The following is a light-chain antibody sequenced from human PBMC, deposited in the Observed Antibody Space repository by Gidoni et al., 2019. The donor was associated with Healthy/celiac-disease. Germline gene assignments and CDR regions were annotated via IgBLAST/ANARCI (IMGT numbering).Light chain of an antibody. J-gene: IGLJ1*01. CDR2: GNS. Sequence: QSVLTQPPSLSGAPGQSVTIPCTGSRSNIGAGYDVHWYQQLPGTAPKLLIYGNSNRPSGVPDRFSGSKSGTSASLAITGLQAEDEADYYCQSYDSSLSGYVFGTGTKVTVL. V-gene: IGLV1-40*01. CDR3: QSYDSSLSGYV. CDR1: RSNIGAGYD.